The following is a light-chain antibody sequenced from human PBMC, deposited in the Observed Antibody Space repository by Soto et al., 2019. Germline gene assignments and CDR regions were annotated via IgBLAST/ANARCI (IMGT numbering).Light chain of an antibody. Sequence: DIQMTQSPSSLSASVGDRVTIPCRASQSISSYLNWYQQKPGKAPKLLIYAASSLQSGVPSRFSGSGSGTDFTLTISSLQPEDFATYYCQQSYSTTWTFGQGTKVDI. CDR1: QSISSY. CDR2: AAS. J-gene: IGKJ1*01. CDR3: QQSYSTTWT. V-gene: IGKV1-39*01.